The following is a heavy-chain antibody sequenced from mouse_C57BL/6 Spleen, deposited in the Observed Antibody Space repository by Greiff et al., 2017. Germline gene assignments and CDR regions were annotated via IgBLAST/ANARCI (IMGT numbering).Heavy chain of an antibody. D-gene: IGHD3-2*02. Sequence: VQLQQSGPELVKPGASVKISCKASGYSFTDYNMNWVKQSNGKSLEWIGVINPNNGTTSYNQKFKGKATLTVDQSSSTAYMQLNSLTSEDSAVYYGAREAAQATWDAMDDWGQGTSVTVSS. CDR3: AREAAQATWDAMDD. V-gene: IGHV1-39*01. J-gene: IGHJ4*01. CDR1: GYSFTDYN. CDR2: INPNNGTT.